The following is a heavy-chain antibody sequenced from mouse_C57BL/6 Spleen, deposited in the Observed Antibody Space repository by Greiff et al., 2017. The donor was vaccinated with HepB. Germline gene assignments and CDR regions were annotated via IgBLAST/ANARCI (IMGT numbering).Heavy chain of an antibody. Sequence: EVQLQQSGPELVKPGASVKMSCKASGYTFTDYNMHWVKQSHGKSLEWIGYINPNNGGTSYNQKFKGKATLTVNKSSSTAYMELRSLTSEDSAVYYCASGYYDYDEWAMDYWGQGTSVTVSS. CDR3: ASGYYDYDEWAMDY. V-gene: IGHV1-22*01. CDR2: INPNNGGT. D-gene: IGHD2-4*01. J-gene: IGHJ4*01. CDR1: GYTFTDYN.